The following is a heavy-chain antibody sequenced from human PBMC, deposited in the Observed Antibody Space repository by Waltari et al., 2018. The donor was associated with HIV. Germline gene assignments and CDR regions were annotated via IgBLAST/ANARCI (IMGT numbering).Heavy chain of an antibody. CDR1: GFTFTNYW. Sequence: EVQLMESGGGLVQSGGSLTLSCAASGFTFTNYWMSWVRQTPGKGLEWVGYIKDDGSEKYYMGSVKGRFTISRDNAKNSMFLQMNSLRAEDTAVYYCARIGTFPHNYAIDFWGQGTTVTVSS. J-gene: IGHJ6*02. V-gene: IGHV3-7*01. CDR2: IKDDGSEK. CDR3: ARIGTFPHNYAIDF. D-gene: IGHD1-26*01.